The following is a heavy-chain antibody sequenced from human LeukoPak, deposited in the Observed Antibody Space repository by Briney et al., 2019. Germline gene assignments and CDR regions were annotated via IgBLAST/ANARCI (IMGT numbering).Heavy chain of an antibody. CDR3: AELGITMIGGV. J-gene: IGHJ6*04. CDR1: GFTFSSYA. D-gene: IGHD3-10*02. V-gene: IGHV3-23*01. CDR2: ISVSGGST. Sequence: GRSLRLSCAASGFTFSSYAMSWVRQAPGKGLEWVSGISVSGGSTYYADSVKGRFTISRDNSKSTLYLQMNSLRAEDTAVYYCAELGITMIGGVWGKGTTVTISS.